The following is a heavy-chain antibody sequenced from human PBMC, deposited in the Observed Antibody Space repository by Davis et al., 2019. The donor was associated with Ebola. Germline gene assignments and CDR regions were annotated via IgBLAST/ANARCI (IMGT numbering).Heavy chain of an antibody. Sequence: AASVTVSCKASGYIFSNYDINWVRQASGQGLEWMGWMNPYSGNTGYVEKFTGRVTMTRDSSITTAYMELTSLRIDDTAVYYCARGYSPKCRGGDCVNDYWGQGTLVTVSS. CDR2: MNPYSGNT. V-gene: IGHV1-8*01. CDR1: GYIFSNYD. CDR3: ARGYSPKCRGGDCVNDY. D-gene: IGHD2-21*01. J-gene: IGHJ4*02.